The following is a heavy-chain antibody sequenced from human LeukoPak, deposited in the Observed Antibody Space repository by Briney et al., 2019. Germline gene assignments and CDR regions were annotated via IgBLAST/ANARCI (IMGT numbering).Heavy chain of an antibody. J-gene: IGHJ4*02. CDR3: ARGAPPQN. V-gene: IGHV4-39*07. CDR1: GFTFNSYT. CDR2: VYYTGAS. Sequence: GSLRLSCAASGFTFNSYTMYWVRQAPGKGLEWIGSVYYTGASYYNPSLKSRVTISIDTSKNHFSLNLTSVTAADTAVYYCARGAPPQNWGQGALVTVSS.